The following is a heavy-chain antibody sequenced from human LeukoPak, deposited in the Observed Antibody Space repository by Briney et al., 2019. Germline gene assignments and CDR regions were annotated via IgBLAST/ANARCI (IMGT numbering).Heavy chain of an antibody. Sequence: PSGTLSLTCAVSGGSISSSNWWSWVRQPPGKGLEWIGEIYHSGSTNYNPSLKSRVTISVDKSKNQFSLKLSSVTAADTAVYYCARDPWFYYDSSGYFQAWGQGTLVTVSS. CDR3: ARDPWFYYDSSGYFQA. CDR1: GGSISSSNW. J-gene: IGHJ4*02. V-gene: IGHV4-4*02. CDR2: IYHSGST. D-gene: IGHD3-22*01.